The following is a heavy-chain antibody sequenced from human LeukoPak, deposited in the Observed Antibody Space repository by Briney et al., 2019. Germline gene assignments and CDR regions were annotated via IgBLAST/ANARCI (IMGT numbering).Heavy chain of an antibody. Sequence: SETLSLTCTVSGGSISSGGYYWSWIRQHPGKGLEWIGYIYYSGSTYYNPSLKSRVTISVDTSKNQFSLKLSSVTAADTAVYYCARGYYGSGGRWPDYWGQGTLVTVSS. V-gene: IGHV4-31*03. CDR1: GGSISSGGYY. D-gene: IGHD3-10*01. CDR2: IYYSGST. CDR3: ARGYYGSGGRWPDY. J-gene: IGHJ4*02.